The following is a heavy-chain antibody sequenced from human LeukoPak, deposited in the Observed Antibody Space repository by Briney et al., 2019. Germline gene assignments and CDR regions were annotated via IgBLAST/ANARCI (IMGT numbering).Heavy chain of an antibody. Sequence: SETLSLTCTVSGGSISSYYWSWIRQPPGKGLEWIGYIYYSGSTNYNPSLKSRVTISVDTSKNQFSLKLSSATAADTAVYYCAASSYYYMDVWGKGTTVTVSS. D-gene: IGHD2/OR15-2a*01. CDR1: GGSISSYY. CDR2: IYYSGST. J-gene: IGHJ6*03. V-gene: IGHV4-59*01. CDR3: AASSYYYMDV.